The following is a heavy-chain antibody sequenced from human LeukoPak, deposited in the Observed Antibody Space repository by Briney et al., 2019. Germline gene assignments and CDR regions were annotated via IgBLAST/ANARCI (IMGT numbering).Heavy chain of an antibody. CDR3: ARAHYSGSYPTPLDY. CDR2: ISSNGGST. CDR1: GFTFSSYA. V-gene: IGHV3-64*01. J-gene: IGHJ4*02. D-gene: IGHD1-26*01. Sequence: PGGSLRLSCATSGFTFSSYAMHWVRQAPGKGLEYVSAISSNGGSTYYANSVKGRFTISRDNSKNTLYLQMGSLRAEDMAVYYCARAHYSGSYPTPLDYWGQGTLSPSP.